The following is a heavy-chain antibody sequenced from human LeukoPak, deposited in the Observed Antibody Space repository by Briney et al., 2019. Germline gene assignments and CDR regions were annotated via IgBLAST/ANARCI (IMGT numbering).Heavy chain of an antibody. V-gene: IGHV3-23*01. CDR2: FSGSGGST. D-gene: IGHD6-13*01. CDR3: AKDHGVAAAGIPKWFDY. J-gene: IGHJ4*02. Sequence: GGPLRLSCAASGFTFSSYAISWARQAPGKGLEWVSDFSGSGGSTYYADSVKGRFTISRDNSKNTLYLQMNSLRAEDTAVYYCAKDHGVAAAGIPKWFDYWGQGTLVTVSS. CDR1: GFTFSSYA.